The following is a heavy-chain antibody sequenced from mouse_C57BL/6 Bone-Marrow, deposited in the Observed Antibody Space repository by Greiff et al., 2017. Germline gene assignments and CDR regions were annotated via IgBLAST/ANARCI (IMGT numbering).Heavy chain of an antibody. J-gene: IGHJ3*01. CDR2: IYPGDGDT. CDR1: GYAFSSYW. CDR3: ARWFYYYGSSFAY. Sequence: QVQLQQSGAELVKPGASVKISCKASGYAFSSYWMNWVKQRPGKGLEWIGQIYPGDGDTNYNGKFKGKATLTADKSSSTAYMQLSSLTSEDSAVYFCARWFYYYGSSFAYWGQGTLVTVSA. D-gene: IGHD1-1*01. V-gene: IGHV1-80*01.